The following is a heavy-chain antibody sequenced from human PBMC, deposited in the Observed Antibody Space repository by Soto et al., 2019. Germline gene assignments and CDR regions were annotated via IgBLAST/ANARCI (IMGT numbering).Heavy chain of an antibody. V-gene: IGHV1-69*06. Sequence: SVKVSCKASGGTFSSYAISWVRQAPGQGLEWMGGIIPIFGTANYAQKFQGRVTITADKSTSTAYMELSSLRSEDTAVYYCARAYSSGWYYYYGMDAWGQGTTVTVSS. CDR1: GGTFSSYA. D-gene: IGHD6-19*01. CDR2: IIPIFGTA. CDR3: ARAYSSGWYYYYGMDA. J-gene: IGHJ6*02.